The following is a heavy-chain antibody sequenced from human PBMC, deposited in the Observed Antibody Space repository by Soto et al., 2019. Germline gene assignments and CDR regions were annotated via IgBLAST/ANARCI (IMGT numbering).Heavy chain of an antibody. Sequence: PGGLLRLSCAASGFTFSSYAMNWVRQAPGMGLEWVATISNTGGGTYYADSVKGRFTISRDNSKNTLYLQMSSLRVEDTDVYYCAKDRLAGNFDYWGQGTQVTVSS. V-gene: IGHV3-23*01. CDR3: AKDRLAGNFDY. J-gene: IGHJ4*02. CDR2: ISNTGGGT. CDR1: GFTFSSYA.